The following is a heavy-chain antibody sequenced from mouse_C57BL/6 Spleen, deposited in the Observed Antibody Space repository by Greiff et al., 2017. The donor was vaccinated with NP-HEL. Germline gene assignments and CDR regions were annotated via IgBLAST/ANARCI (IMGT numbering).Heavy chain of an antibody. D-gene: IGHD1-3*01. CDR2: INYDGSST. V-gene: IGHV5-16*01. CDR1: GFTFSDYY. J-gene: IGHJ1*03. CDR3: ARDRGVKWYFDV. Sequence: EVKLVESEGGLVQPGSSMKLSCTASGFTFSDYYMAWVRQVPEKGLEWVANINYDGSSTYYLDSLKSRFIISRDNAKNILYLQMSSLKSEDTATYYCARDRGVKWYFDVWGTGTTVTVSS.